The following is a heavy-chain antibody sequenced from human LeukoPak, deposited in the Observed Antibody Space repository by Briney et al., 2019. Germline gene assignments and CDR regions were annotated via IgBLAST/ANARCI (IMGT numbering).Heavy chain of an antibody. Sequence: GDSLKISCKASGYRFTSVWIAWVRQMPGKGLQWMGIIYPGDSDTRYSPSFQGQVTISADKSISTAYLQWSSLKASDTAIYYCARHPFDWGQGTLVTVSS. J-gene: IGHJ4*02. V-gene: IGHV5-51*01. CDR1: GYRFTSVW. CDR2: IYPGDSDT. CDR3: ARHPFD.